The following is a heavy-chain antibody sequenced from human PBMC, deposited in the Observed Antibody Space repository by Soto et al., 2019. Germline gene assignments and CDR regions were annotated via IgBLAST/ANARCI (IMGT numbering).Heavy chain of an antibody. Sequence: QVQLVESGGGVVQPGRSLRLSCAASGFTFSSYGMHWVRQAPGKGLEWVAVLWSDGSTKYYGDSVKGRFTISRDNSKNTLYLHMNSLQAEDTAVYYCARDGVGTTLRALNWFDPWGQGTLVTVSS. V-gene: IGHV3-33*01. CDR2: LWSDGSTK. D-gene: IGHD1-7*01. CDR3: ARDGVGTTLRALNWFDP. CDR1: GFTFSSYG. J-gene: IGHJ5*02.